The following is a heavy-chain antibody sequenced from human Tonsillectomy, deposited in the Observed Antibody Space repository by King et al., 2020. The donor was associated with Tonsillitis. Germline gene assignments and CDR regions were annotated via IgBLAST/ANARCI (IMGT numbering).Heavy chain of an antibody. CDR2: MYWDGDET. Sequence: VQLVESGGVVVQPGGSLRLSCAASGFTFDDHTMHWVRQAPGKGLEWVSLMYWDGDETNYADSVKGRFTISRDNSKKSLYLHMNSLRTEDTALYYCVKALFYCSWTNYGMDVWGQGTTVTVSS. J-gene: IGHJ6*02. V-gene: IGHV3-43*01. CDR1: GFTFDDHT. D-gene: IGHD3-10*01. CDR3: VKALFYCSWTNYGMDV.